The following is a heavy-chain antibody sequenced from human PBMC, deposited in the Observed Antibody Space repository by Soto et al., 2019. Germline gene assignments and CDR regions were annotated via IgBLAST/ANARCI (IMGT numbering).Heavy chain of an antibody. CDR1: GFTFSSYS. J-gene: IGHJ4*02. V-gene: IGHV3-48*01. Sequence: EVQLVESGGGLVQPGGSLRLSCAASGFTFSSYSMNWVRQAPGKGLEWVSYISSSSSTIYYADSVKGRFTISRDNAKNSPYLQMNSLRAGDTGVFFCVCLGGVFADYWGQGTLVTVSS. D-gene: IGHD3-16*02. CDR2: ISSSSSTI. CDR3: VCLGGVFADY.